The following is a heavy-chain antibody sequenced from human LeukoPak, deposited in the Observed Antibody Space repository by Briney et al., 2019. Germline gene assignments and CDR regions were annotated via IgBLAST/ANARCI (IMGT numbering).Heavy chain of an antibody. Sequence: ASVKDSCKASRYSFTNHGITWGRQAPGEGLEWMGWIITYKDNTKYAQKLQSRVTMTTDTSTSTAYMELRNLRSDDTAVYYCARGGGWEYGDYEGRWFDSWGQGTLVTVSS. CDR1: RYSFTNHG. V-gene: IGHV1-18*01. J-gene: IGHJ5*01. D-gene: IGHD4-17*01. CDR3: ARGGGWEYGDYEGRWFDS. CDR2: IITYKDNT.